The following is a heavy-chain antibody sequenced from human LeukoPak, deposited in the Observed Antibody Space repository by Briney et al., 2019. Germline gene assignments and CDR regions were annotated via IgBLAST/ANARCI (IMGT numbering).Heavy chain of an antibody. V-gene: IGHV3-9*03. CDR2: ISWNSGSI. CDR3: ARYSNYRNDAFDI. Sequence: GGSLRLSCAASGFTFDDYAMHWVRQAPGKGLEWVSGISWNSGSIGYADSVKGRFTISRDNAKNSLYLQMNSLRAEDMALYYCARYSNYRNDAFDIWGQGTMVTVSS. D-gene: IGHD4-11*01. J-gene: IGHJ3*02. CDR1: GFTFDDYA.